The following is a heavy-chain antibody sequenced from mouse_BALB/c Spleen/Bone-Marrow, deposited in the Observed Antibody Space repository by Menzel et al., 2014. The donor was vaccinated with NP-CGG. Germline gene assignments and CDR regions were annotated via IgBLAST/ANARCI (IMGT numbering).Heavy chain of an antibody. D-gene: IGHD2-1*01. CDR1: GYSITSGYS. J-gene: IGHJ4*01. Sequence: EVMLVESGPDLVKPSQSLSLTCTVTGYSITSGYSWHWIRQFPGNKLEWMGYIHYSGNTNYNPSLKSRISIIRDTSKNQFFLQLISATTEDTATYYCTRGDYGSYGAMDCWGQGTSVTVSS. CDR3: TRGDYGSYGAMDC. V-gene: IGHV3-1*02. CDR2: IHYSGNT.